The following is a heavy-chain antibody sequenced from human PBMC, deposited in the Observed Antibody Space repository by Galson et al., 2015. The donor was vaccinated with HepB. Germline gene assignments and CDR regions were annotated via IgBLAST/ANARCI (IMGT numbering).Heavy chain of an antibody. CDR1: GFTFSSYS. CDR3: ARGSDYGDYCDY. V-gene: IGHV3-21*01. CDR2: ISGTRGYI. J-gene: IGHJ4*02. D-gene: IGHD4-17*01. Sequence: SLRLSCAASGFTFSSYSMNWVRQAPGKGLEWVSSISGTRGYIYYADSVKGRFTISRDNAENSLYLQMNSLRAEDTAVYYCARGSDYGDYCDYWGQGTLVTVSS.